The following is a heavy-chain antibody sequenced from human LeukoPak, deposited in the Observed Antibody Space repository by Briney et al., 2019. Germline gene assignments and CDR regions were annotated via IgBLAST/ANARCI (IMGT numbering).Heavy chain of an antibody. Sequence: GGSLRLSCAASGINFRSSGMHWVRQAPGKGLEWVTFIQNDGSDKYYAASVKGRFTISRDNSKNTVYVHMASLRADDTALYYCAREGGRAVPGRFDQWGQGTLVTVSS. V-gene: IGHV3-30*02. J-gene: IGHJ4*02. CDR1: GINFRSSG. CDR2: IQNDGSDK. CDR3: AREGGRAVPGRFDQ. D-gene: IGHD6-13*01.